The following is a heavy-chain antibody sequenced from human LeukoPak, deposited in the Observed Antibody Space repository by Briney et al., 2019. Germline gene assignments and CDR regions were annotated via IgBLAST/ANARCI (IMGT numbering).Heavy chain of an antibody. V-gene: IGHV3-48*02. CDR1: GFTFSSYS. CDR2: VSSSGTTT. CDR3: ARDSIVGATFDY. D-gene: IGHD1-26*01. Sequence: AGGSLRLSCAASGFTFSSYSVIWARQAPGKGLEWVSYVSSSGTTTYYADSVKGRFTISRDNAKNSLYLQMNSLRDEDTAVYYCARDSIVGATFDYWGQGTLVTVSS. J-gene: IGHJ4*02.